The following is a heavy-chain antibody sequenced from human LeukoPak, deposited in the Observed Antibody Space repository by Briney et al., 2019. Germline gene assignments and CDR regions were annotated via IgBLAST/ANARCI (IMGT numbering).Heavy chain of an antibody. J-gene: IGHJ5*02. Sequence: EASVKVSCKASGYTFTNYHITWVRQAPGQGLEWMGWISGYNGNTKYAQKLQGRVTMTTDTSTSTAYMELRSLRSDDTSVYYCARVSPHRKISYGYQNWFDTWGQGTLVTVSS. CDR2: ISGYNGNT. D-gene: IGHD5-18*01. CDR3: ARVSPHRKISYGYQNWFDT. V-gene: IGHV1-18*01. CDR1: GYTFTNYH.